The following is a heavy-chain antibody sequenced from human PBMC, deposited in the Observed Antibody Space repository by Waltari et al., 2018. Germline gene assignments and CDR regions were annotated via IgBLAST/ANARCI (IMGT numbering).Heavy chain of an antibody. J-gene: IGHJ4*02. V-gene: IGHV3-7*01. CDR2: MKRDGSEK. Sequence: EVHLVESGGGLVQPGGSLRLSCAASGFTFSSYWMPWVRQAPGKGLEWVASMKRDGSEKHYVDSVRGRFTISRDNAKNSLYLQMNSLRTEDTGVYYCVRDDRSTWLFDYWGQGTLVTVSS. CDR3: VRDDRSTWLFDY. D-gene: IGHD5-12*01. CDR1: GFTFSSYW.